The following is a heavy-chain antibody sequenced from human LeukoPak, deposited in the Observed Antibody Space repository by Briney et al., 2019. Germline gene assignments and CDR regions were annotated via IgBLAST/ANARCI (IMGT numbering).Heavy chain of an antibody. D-gene: IGHD3-10*01. CDR1: GYTFTGYY. CDR3: ARDLGDTYGSVGDFDY. J-gene: IGHJ4*02. Sequence: ASVKVSCKASGYTFTGYYMHWVRQAPGQGLEWMGWINPDSGGTIYAQNFQGRVTMTRDTSISTAYMELSSLRSDDTTVYYCARDLGDTYGSVGDFDYWGQGTLVTVSS. CDR2: INPDSGGT. V-gene: IGHV1-2*02.